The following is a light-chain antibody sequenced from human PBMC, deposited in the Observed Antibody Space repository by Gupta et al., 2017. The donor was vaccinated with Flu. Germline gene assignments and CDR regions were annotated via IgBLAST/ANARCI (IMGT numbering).Light chain of an antibody. CDR1: QSISSY. CDR2: AAS. V-gene: IGKV1-39*01. J-gene: IGKJ1*01. Sequence: PSSLSASVGDRVTITCRASQSISSYLNWYQQKPGKAPKLLIYAASSLQSGVPSRFSGSGSGTDFTLTISSLQLEDFATYYCQESNNSPQTFGQGTKVEI. CDR3: QESNNSPQT.